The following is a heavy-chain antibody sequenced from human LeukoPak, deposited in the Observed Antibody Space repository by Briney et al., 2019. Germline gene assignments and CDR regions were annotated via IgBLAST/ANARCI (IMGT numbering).Heavy chain of an antibody. Sequence: PSETLSLTCTVSGGSISSHYWSWIRQPPGKGLEWIGYIYYSGSTNYNPSLKSRVTISVDTSENQFSLKLSSVTAADTAVYYCAREVPGYMDVWGKGTTVTVSS. V-gene: IGHV4-59*11. CDR1: GGSISSHY. J-gene: IGHJ6*03. CDR2: IYYSGST. CDR3: AREVPGYMDV.